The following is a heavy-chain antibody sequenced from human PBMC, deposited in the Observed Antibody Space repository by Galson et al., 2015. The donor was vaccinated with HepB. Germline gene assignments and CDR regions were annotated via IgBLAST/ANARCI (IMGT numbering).Heavy chain of an antibody. V-gene: IGHV1-69*13. Sequence: SVKVSCKASGVSFSNYAISWLRQAPGQGLEWVGGIIPLFGSANYAQKLQGRVTITADESTSTTYMELSSLRSEDTALYYCARQHDSSGYYAYWGQGTLVTVSS. J-gene: IGHJ4*02. CDR1: GVSFSNYA. CDR3: ARQHDSSGYYAY. CDR2: IIPLFGSA. D-gene: IGHD3-22*01.